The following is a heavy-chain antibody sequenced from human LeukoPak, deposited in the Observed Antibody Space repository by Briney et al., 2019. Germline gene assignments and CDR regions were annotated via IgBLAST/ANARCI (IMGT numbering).Heavy chain of an antibody. J-gene: IGHJ4*02. CDR1: GYTFTGYY. V-gene: IGHV1-2*02. CDR3: AREGDYYDSSGSSDLDY. Sequence: ASVKVSCKASGYTFTGYYMHWVRQAPGQGLEWMGWINPNSGGTNYAQKFQGRVTMTRDTSISTAYMELSRLRSDDTAVYYCAREGDYYDSSGSSDLDYWGQGTLVTVSS. D-gene: IGHD3-22*01. CDR2: INPNSGGT.